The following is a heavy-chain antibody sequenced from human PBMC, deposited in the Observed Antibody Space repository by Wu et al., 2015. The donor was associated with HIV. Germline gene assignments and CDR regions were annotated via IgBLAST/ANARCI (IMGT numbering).Heavy chain of an antibody. Sequence: QVQLVQSGAEVKRPGASVKVSCKTSGYSFTAYYIHWIRQAPGQRLEWMGRINPNTGGADSAQKFQGRVTLTRDTSIRTAYMDLRSLRLDDTAVYYCASGIQAGGANYWGQGTLVTVSS. D-gene: IGHD2-21*01. V-gene: IGHV1-2*02. CDR1: GYSFTAYY. CDR2: INPNTGGA. CDR3: ASGIQAGGANY. J-gene: IGHJ4*02.